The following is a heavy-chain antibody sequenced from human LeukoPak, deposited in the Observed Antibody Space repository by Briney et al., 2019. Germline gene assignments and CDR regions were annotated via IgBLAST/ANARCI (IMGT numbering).Heavy chain of an antibody. J-gene: IGHJ4*02. D-gene: IGHD6-13*01. V-gene: IGHV4-59*12. CDR1: GGSISSYY. Sequence: SETLSLTCTVSGGSISSYYWSWIRQPPGKGLEWIGYIYYSGSTNYNPSLKSRVTISVDTSKNQFSLKLSSVTAADTAVYYCARGHIAAAGTRSFDYWGQGTLVTVSS. CDR2: IYYSGST. CDR3: ARGHIAAAGTRSFDY.